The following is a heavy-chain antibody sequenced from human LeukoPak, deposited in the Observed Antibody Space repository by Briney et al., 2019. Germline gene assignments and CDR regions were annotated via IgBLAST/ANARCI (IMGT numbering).Heavy chain of an antibody. Sequence: ASVKVSCKASGYTFTGHYMNWVRQAPGQGLEWMGWINPNSGGTNYAQKFQGRVTMTRDTSISTAYMELSSLRSDDTAVYYCARVEYHYDSSGYCDYWGQGTLVTVSS. CDR3: ARVEYHYDSSGYCDY. CDR2: INPNSGGT. CDR1: GYTFTGHY. V-gene: IGHV1-2*02. J-gene: IGHJ4*02. D-gene: IGHD3-22*01.